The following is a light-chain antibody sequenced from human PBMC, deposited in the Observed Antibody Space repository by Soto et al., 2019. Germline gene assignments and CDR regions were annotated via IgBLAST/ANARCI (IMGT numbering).Light chain of an antibody. J-gene: IGKJ3*01. CDR3: QQYNNWPPVT. CDR2: AAS. CDR1: QSVSGN. V-gene: IGKV3-15*01. Sequence: EIVMTQSPATLSVSPGERATLSCRASQSVSGNLAWYQQKPGQAPRLLIYAASTRATGIPARFSGSGSGTELTLAISSLQSEDFVVYYCQQYNNWPPVTFGPGTKVDIK.